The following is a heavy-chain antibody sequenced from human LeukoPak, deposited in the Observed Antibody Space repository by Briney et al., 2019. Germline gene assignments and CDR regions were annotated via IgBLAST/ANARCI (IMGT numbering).Heavy chain of an antibody. CDR1: GGSISSSSYY. J-gene: IGHJ4*02. CDR2: IYYSGST. V-gene: IGHV4-39*01. CDR3: ARGLFDY. Sequence: SETLSLTCTVSGGSISSSSYYWGWIRQPPGKGLKWIGSIYYSGSTYYNPSLKCRVTISVDTSKNQFSLKLSSVTAADTSVYYCARGLFDYWGQGTLVTVSS.